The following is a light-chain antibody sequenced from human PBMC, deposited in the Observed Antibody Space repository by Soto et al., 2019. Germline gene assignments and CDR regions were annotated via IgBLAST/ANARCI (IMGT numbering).Light chain of an antibody. V-gene: IGLV1-40*01. CDR2: GNS. CDR1: SSNIGAGYD. J-gene: IGLJ2*01. CDR3: QSYDSSLSSVV. Sequence: QLVQTQPPSVSGAPGQRVTISCTGSSSNIGAGYDVHWYQQLPGTAPKLLIYGNSNRPSGVPDRFSGSKSGTSASLAITGLQAEDEADYYCQSYDSSLSSVVFGGGTKLTVL.